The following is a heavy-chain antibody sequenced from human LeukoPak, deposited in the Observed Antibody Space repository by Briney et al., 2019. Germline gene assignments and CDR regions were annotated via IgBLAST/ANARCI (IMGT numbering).Heavy chain of an antibody. V-gene: IGHV1-69*05. Sequence: GSSVKVSCKASGGTFSSYAISWVRQAPGQGLEWMGGIIPIFGTANYAQKFQGRVMITTDESTSTAYMELSSLRSEDTAVYYCARSAVRDYYDSSGYYGYFDYWGQGTLVTVSS. CDR2: IIPIFGTA. J-gene: IGHJ4*02. CDR3: ARSAVRDYYDSSGYYGYFDY. D-gene: IGHD3-22*01. CDR1: GGTFSSYA.